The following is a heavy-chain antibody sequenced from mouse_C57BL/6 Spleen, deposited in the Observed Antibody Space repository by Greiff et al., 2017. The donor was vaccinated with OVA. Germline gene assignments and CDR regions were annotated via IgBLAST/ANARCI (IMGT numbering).Heavy chain of an antibody. J-gene: IGHJ3*01. Sequence: QVQLQQSGAELVRPGSSVKLSCKASGYTFTSYWMHWVKQRPIQGLEWIGNIDPSDSETHYNQKFKDKATLTVDKSSSTAYMQLSSLTSEDSAVYYCASLGYYASWFAYWGQGTLVTVSA. CDR2: IDPSDSET. CDR3: ASLGYYASWFAY. D-gene: IGHD2-3*01. CDR1: GYTFTSYW. V-gene: IGHV1-52*01.